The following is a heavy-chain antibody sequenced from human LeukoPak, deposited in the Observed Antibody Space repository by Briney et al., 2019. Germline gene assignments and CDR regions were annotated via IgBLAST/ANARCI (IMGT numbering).Heavy chain of an antibody. D-gene: IGHD3-9*01. V-gene: IGHV4-59*01. CDR3: ARDLRTYDILTGYYYYGMDV. CDR2: IYYNGST. J-gene: IGHJ6*02. Sequence: SETLSLTCTVSGGSISSYYWSWIRQPPGKGLEWIGYIYYNGSTNYNPSLKSRVTISVDTYKNQFSLKLSSVTAADTAVYYCARDLRTYDILTGYYYYGMDVWGQGTTVTVSS. CDR1: GGSISSYY.